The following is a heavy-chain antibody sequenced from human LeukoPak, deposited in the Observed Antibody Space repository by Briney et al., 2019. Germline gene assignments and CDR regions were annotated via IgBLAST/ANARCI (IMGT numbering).Heavy chain of an antibody. J-gene: IGHJ4*02. CDR1: GFTFNSYA. Sequence: GGSLRLSCAASGFTFNSYAMSWVRQAPGKGLEWVSAISGSGVTTYYADSVKGRFTISRDNSKNTVYLQMNSLRAEDTAAYYCAKSSRGYSYGNDYWGQGTLVTVSS. V-gene: IGHV3-23*01. CDR2: ISGSGVTT. CDR3: AKSSRGYSYGNDY. D-gene: IGHD5-18*01.